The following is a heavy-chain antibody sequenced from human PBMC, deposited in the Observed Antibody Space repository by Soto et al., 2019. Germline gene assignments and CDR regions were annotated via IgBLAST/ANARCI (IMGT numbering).Heavy chain of an antibody. V-gene: IGHV3-30*18. CDR1: GFTFSSYG. CDR3: AKDRMGAGVRGYFDY. J-gene: IGHJ4*01. Sequence: QVQLVESGGGVVQPGKSLRLSCAGSGFTFSSYGMDWVRQAPGKGLEWVAVISYDGSNKYYADSVKGRFTISRDNSKNTLYLQMSSLIADDTVVYYCAKDRMGAGVRGYFDYWGHGTLVTVSS. CDR2: ISYDGSNK. D-gene: IGHD3-10*01.